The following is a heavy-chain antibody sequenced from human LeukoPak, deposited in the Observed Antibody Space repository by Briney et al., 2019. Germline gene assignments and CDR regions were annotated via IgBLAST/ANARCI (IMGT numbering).Heavy chain of an antibody. Sequence: GGSLRLSCAASGFTFSDYYVSWIRQAPGKGLEWLSYISSSGSTTYYADSVKGRFTISRDNAKNSLYLQMNSLRAEDTAVYYCARELYYDSSGYCLDYWGQGTLVTVSS. CDR1: GFTFSDYY. V-gene: IGHV3-11*01. D-gene: IGHD3-22*01. J-gene: IGHJ4*02. CDR3: ARELYYDSSGYCLDY. CDR2: ISSSGSTT.